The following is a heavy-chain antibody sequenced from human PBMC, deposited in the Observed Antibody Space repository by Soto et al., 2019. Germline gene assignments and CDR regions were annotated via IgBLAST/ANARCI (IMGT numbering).Heavy chain of an antibody. D-gene: IGHD6-13*01. CDR1: GGAFNNYA. V-gene: IGHV1-69*06. CDR2: IVPVFPSV. CDR3: AREMPSTAAAYFYYGLNV. Sequence: QVQLVQSGAEVKRPGSSVKVSCKASGGAFNNYAIYWVRQAPGQGLEWLGTIVPVFPSVYYAPRFQGRLTITADSATDTVDMMLTSLKSEDTAVYYCAREMPSTAAAYFYYGLNVCGQGTSVTVSS. J-gene: IGHJ6*02.